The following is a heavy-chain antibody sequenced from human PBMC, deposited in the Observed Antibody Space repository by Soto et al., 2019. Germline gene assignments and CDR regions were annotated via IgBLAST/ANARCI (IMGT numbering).Heavy chain of an antibody. CDR3: ARLGTYGSGSYSFRYNWFDP. CDR1: GFSVSSSH. Sequence: EVQLVDSGGGLIQPGGSLRLSCAASGFSVSSSHMNWVRQAPGKVPEWVSVIYSGCSTYYAVSVKGRFTISRDNSKNTVYLQMNSLRAEDTAVYYCARLGTYGSGSYSFRYNWFDPWGQGTLVTVSS. D-gene: IGHD3-10*01. J-gene: IGHJ5*02. V-gene: IGHV3-53*01. CDR2: IYSGCST.